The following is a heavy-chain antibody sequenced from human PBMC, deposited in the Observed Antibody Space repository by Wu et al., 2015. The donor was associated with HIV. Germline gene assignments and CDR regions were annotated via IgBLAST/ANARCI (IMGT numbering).Heavy chain of an antibody. D-gene: IGHD6-13*01. CDR3: ARVPDGSSSWYGYYYGMDV. V-gene: IGHV1-69*15. CDR1: GGTFSSYA. J-gene: IGHJ6*02. CDR2: IIPIFGTA. Sequence: QVQLVQSGAEVKKPGSSVKVSCKASGGTFSSYAISWVRQAPGQGLEWMGRIIPIFGTANYAQKFQGRVTITADESTSTAYMELSSLRSEDTAVYYCARVPDGSSSWYGYYYGMDVWGQGTTVTVSS.